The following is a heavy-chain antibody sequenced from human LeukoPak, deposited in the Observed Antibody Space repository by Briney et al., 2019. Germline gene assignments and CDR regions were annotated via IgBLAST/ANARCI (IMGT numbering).Heavy chain of an antibody. CDR2: IYSGGST. V-gene: IGHV3-66*01. J-gene: IGHJ3*02. D-gene: IGHD5-12*01. CDR1: GFTVSSNY. Sequence: GGSLRLSCAASGFTVSSNYMSWVRQAPGKGLEWVSVIYSGGSTYYADSVKGRFTISRDNSKNTLYLQMNSLRAEDTAVYYCARDGRGYSDAFDIWGQGTMVTVSS. CDR3: ARDGRGYSDAFDI.